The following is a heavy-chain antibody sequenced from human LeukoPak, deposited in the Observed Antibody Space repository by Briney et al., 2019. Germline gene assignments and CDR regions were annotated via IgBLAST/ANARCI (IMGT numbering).Heavy chain of an antibody. CDR3: AKDPEGVYYYGSGFSS. V-gene: IGHV3-23*01. J-gene: IGHJ5*02. CDR2: ISGSGGST. D-gene: IGHD3-10*01. CDR1: GFTFSSYA. Sequence: GGSLRLSCAASGFTFSSYAMSWVRQAPGKGLEWASAISGSGGSTYYADSVKGRFTISRDNSKNTLYLQMNSLRAEDTAVYYCAKDPEGVYYYGSGFSSWGQGTLVTVSS.